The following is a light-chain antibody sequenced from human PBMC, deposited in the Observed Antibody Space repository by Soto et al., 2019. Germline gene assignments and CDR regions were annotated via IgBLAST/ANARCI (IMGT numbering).Light chain of an antibody. J-gene: IGKJ5*01. CDR3: QHYNDPIT. CDR2: GAS. Sequence: DTVMTQSPATLSVSLGESATLSCRASQSVSNKLAWYQQKAGQAPRLLIYGASTRATGVPARFSGRGSGTEYTLTTITLQSEDFAVYYCQHYNDPITFCPGTRLQTK. V-gene: IGKV3-15*01. CDR1: QSVSNK.